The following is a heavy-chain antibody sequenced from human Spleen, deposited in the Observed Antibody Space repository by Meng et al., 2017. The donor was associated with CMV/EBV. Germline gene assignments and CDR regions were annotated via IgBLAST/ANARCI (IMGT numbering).Heavy chain of an antibody. CDR1: GFNFNNYW. Sequence: GSLRLSCVGSGFNFNNYWMNWVRQAPGKGLEWIGSMDYGGSPYFNPSVRGRVDISLDPSKNQFSLNLTSVTAADTALYYCARTGNYYVSGNGAVDVWGQGTTVTVSS. CDR3: ARTGNYYVSGNGAVDV. J-gene: IGHJ6*02. CDR2: MDYGGSP. V-gene: IGHV4/OR15-8*01. D-gene: IGHD3-10*01.